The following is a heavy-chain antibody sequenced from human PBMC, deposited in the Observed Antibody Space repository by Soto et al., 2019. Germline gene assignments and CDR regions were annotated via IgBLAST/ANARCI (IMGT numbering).Heavy chain of an antibody. CDR2: IYYSGST. CDR1: GGSVSSGSYY. Sequence: QVQLQESGPGLVKPSETLSLTCIVSGGSVSSGSYYWSWIRQPPGKGLEWIGYIYYSGSTNYNPSLKSRVTISVDTSKNQFSLKLSSVTAADTAVYYCARDRVVVPVYYYYGMDVWGQGTTVTVSS. V-gene: IGHV4-61*01. CDR3: ARDRVVVPVYYYYGMDV. D-gene: IGHD2-2*01. J-gene: IGHJ6*02.